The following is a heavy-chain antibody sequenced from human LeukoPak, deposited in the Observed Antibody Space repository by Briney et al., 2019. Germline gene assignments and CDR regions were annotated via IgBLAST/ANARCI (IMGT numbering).Heavy chain of an antibody. V-gene: IGHV3-30-3*01. CDR2: ISYDGSNK. D-gene: IGHD6-19*01. Sequence: GRSLRLSCAASGFTFSSYAMHWVRQAPGKGLEWVAVISYDGSNKYYADSVKGRFTISRDNSKNTLYLQMNSLRAEDTAVYYCARDGMYSSGWHSAHGYFDYWGQGTLVTVSS. J-gene: IGHJ4*02. CDR1: GFTFSSYA. CDR3: ARDGMYSSGWHSAHGYFDY.